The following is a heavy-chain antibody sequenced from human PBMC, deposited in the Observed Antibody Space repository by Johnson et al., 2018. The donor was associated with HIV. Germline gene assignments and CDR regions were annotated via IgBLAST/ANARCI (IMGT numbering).Heavy chain of an antibody. V-gene: IGHV3-33*06. CDR1: GFTFSSFG. Sequence: QVQLVESGGGVVQPGGSLRLSCAASGFTFSSFGMHWVRQAPGKGLEWVAVIWYDGSNRYYADSVKGRFTISRDNSRNTLYLQMNSLRVEDTAVYYCAKQNRGAFDIWGQGTMVTVSS. CDR2: IWYDGSNR. CDR3: AKQNRGAFDI. J-gene: IGHJ3*02.